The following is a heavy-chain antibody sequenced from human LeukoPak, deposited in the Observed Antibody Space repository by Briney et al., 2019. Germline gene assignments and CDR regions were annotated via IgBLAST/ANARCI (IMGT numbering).Heavy chain of an antibody. CDR3: AKEGAGIAGTGYFDY. V-gene: IGHV3-23*01. CDR2: ISGSGGDT. J-gene: IGHJ4*02. Sequence: PGGSLRLSCAASGFTFNSYAMSLVRQAPGKGLEWVSGISGSGGDTYYTSSVKGRFTISRDNSKNTVSLQMNSLSAEDTAVYYCAKEGAGIAGTGYFDYWGQGTLVTVSS. CDR1: GFTFNSYA. D-gene: IGHD6-13*01.